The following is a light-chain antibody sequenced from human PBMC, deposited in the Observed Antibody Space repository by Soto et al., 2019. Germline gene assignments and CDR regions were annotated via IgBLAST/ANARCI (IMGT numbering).Light chain of an antibody. CDR1: QGISNY. CDR3: QEYNWAPLS. V-gene: IGKV1-27*01. CDR2: AAS. J-gene: IGKJ4*01. Sequence: DLQMTQSPSSLSASVGDRVTITCRASQGISNYLAWYQQKPGKVPKLLLYAASTLQSGVPSRFSGSGSGTDFNLTSSSLQREDGATYYSQEYNWAPLSFGVGPKVEMK.